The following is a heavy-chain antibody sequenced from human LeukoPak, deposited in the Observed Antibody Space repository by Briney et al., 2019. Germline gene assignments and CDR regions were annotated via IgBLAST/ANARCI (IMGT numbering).Heavy chain of an antibody. CDR3: ARSVAGTSILPQYFQH. J-gene: IGHJ1*01. CDR1: GFTFSSYG. Sequence: PGGSLRLSCAASGFTFSSYGMHWVRQAPGKGLEWVAVIWYDGSNKYYADSVKGRFTISRDNAKNSLYLQMNSLRAEDTAVYYCARSVAGTSILPQYFQHWGQGTLVTVSS. V-gene: IGHV3-33*01. CDR2: IWYDGSNK. D-gene: IGHD6-19*01.